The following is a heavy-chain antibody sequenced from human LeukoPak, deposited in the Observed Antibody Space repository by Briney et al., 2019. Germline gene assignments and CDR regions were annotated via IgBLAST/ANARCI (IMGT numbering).Heavy chain of an antibody. CDR2: FISVFNTS. V-gene: IGHV1-69*05. J-gene: IGHJ4*02. CDR3: ARGTIKNYHDSSA. D-gene: IGHD3-22*01. CDR1: GGTFSSYA. Sequence: GASVKVSCKASGGTFSSYAISWVRQAPGQGLEWMGGFISVFNTSNYAQKFQGRVTLTTDESASTASMELSSLRFEDTAVYHCARGTIKNYHDSSAWGQGTLVTVSS.